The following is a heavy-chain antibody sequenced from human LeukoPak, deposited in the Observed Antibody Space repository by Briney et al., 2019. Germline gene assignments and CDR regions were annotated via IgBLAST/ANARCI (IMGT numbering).Heavy chain of an antibody. V-gene: IGHV3-53*01. CDR2: IYSGGST. CDR3: ARSYYYDSSGNRADAFDF. Sequence: GGSLRLSCAASGFTVSSNYMSWVRQAPGKGLEWVSVIYSGGSTYYADSVKGRFTISRDNSKNTLFLQMNSLRAEDTAIYYCARSYYYDSSGNRADAFDFWGQGTMVTVSS. CDR1: GFTVSSNY. J-gene: IGHJ3*01. D-gene: IGHD3-22*01.